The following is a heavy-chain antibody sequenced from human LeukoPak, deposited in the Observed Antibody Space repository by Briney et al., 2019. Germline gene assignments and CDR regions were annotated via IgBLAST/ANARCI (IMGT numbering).Heavy chain of an antibody. Sequence: PGGSLRLSCAASGFTFSSHAMSWVRQAPGKGLEWVSTISGSGGTTYYADSVKGRFTISRDNSKNTLSLQMNSLRAEDTAVYYCAKGPLEWLYSHYYMDVWGNGTTVTVSS. D-gene: IGHD3-3*01. CDR3: AKGPLEWLYSHYYMDV. CDR2: ISGSGGTT. CDR1: GFTFSSHA. J-gene: IGHJ6*03. V-gene: IGHV3-23*01.